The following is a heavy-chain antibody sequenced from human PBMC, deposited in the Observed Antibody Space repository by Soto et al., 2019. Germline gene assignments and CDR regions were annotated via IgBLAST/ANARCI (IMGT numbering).Heavy chain of an antibody. CDR1: GFTFGSYW. J-gene: IGHJ4*02. CDR3: ARGPPNSGRYYVGDS. D-gene: IGHD3-22*01. Sequence: PWGSLRLSCAASGFTFGSYWMHWVGQAPGKGLEWVARIKSDGSITTYADSVKGRFTVSRDNAKNTLYLQMNSLRVEDTAVYYCARGPPNSGRYYVGDSWGQGTLVTVSS. CDR2: IKSDGSIT. V-gene: IGHV3-74*03.